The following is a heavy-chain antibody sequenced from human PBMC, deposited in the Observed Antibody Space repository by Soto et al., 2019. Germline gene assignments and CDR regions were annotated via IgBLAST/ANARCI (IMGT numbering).Heavy chain of an antibody. D-gene: IGHD4-17*01. Sequence: QVQLQESGPGLVKPSQTLSLTCTVSGGSISSGGYYWSWIRQHPGKGLEWIGYIYYSGSTYYNPSLKSRVTISVITSKNQFSLKLSSVTAADTAVYYCARDSRHGDPVWGDAFDIWGQGTMVTVSS. V-gene: IGHV4-31*03. CDR1: GGSISSGGYY. CDR3: ARDSRHGDPVWGDAFDI. CDR2: IYYSGST. J-gene: IGHJ3*02.